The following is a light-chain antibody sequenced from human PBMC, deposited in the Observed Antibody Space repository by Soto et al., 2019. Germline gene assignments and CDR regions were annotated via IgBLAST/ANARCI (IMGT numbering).Light chain of an antibody. J-gene: IGLJ1*01. V-gene: IGLV2-8*01. CDR3: SSYAGSNNYV. CDR2: EVS. Sequence: QSVLTQPPSASGSPGQSVTISCTGTSSDVGGYNYVSWYQRHAGKASKLMKYEVSKRPSGGPDRFSGSKSGNTASLTVSGLQAQDEADYYCSSYAGSNNYVFGTGTKVTVL. CDR1: SSDVGGYNY.